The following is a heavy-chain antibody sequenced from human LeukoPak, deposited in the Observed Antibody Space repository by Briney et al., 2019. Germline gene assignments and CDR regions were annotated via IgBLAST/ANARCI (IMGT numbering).Heavy chain of an antibody. CDR1: GFPFNNYW. V-gene: IGHV3-74*01. Sequence: GGSLRFSCAASGFPFNNYWMHWVRQAPGKGLVWVSSINTDGRTTRYAASVQGRFTISRDNAKNTLYLQMNSLRVDDTAVYYCARAGASGWYAAGWFDPWGQGTLVTVSS. D-gene: IGHD6-19*01. J-gene: IGHJ5*02. CDR3: ARAGASGWYAAGWFDP. CDR2: INTDGRTT.